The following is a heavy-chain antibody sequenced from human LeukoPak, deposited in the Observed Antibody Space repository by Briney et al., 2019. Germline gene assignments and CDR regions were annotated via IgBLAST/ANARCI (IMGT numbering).Heavy chain of an antibody. D-gene: IGHD3-3*01. CDR1: GFTFSSYA. Sequence: GGSLRLSCAASGFTFSSYAMHCARQAPGKGLEWVAVISYDGSNKYYADSVKGRFTISRDNSKNPLYLQMNSLRAEDTAVYCCARTPITIFGVVILYFDYWGQGTLVTVSS. CDR3: ARTPITIFGVVILYFDY. CDR2: ISYDGSNK. V-gene: IGHV3-30*01. J-gene: IGHJ4*02.